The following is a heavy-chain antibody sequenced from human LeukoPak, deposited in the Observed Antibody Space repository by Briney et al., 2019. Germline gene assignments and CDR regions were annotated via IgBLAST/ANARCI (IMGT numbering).Heavy chain of an antibody. V-gene: IGHV3-21*01. CDR1: GFTFSRYS. D-gene: IGHD2-15*01. CDR2: ISASGSHI. J-gene: IGHJ4*02. CDR3: ARGPQFCSGGRCFGYYFDY. Sequence: GGSLRLSCAASGFTFSRYSMNWVRQPPGKGLEWVSSISASGSHIYYADSVKGRFSISRDSARNSVYVQMSSLRAEDTAVYYCARGPQFCSGGRCFGYYFDYWGQGALVTVSS.